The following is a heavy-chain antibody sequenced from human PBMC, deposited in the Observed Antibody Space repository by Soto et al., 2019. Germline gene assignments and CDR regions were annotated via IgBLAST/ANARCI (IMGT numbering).Heavy chain of an antibody. CDR2: IYYSGST. J-gene: IGHJ4*02. CDR1: GGSISSYY. Sequence: SEILSLTCTVSGGSISSYYWSWIRQPPGKGLEWIGYIYYSGSTDYDPSLKSRVTISVDTSKNQFSLKLSSVTAADTDVYYCARRWGTYFDFWGQGTLVTVSS. V-gene: IGHV4-59*01. D-gene: IGHD7-27*01. CDR3: ARRWGTYFDF.